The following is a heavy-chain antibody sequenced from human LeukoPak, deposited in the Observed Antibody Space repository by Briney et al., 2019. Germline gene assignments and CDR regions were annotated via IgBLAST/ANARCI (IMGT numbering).Heavy chain of an antibody. CDR1: GFTFSSYE. CDR2: ISSSGRTI. V-gene: IGHV3-48*03. J-gene: IGHJ4*02. D-gene: IGHD4-11*01. Sequence: GGSLRLSCAASGFTFSSYEMNWVRQAPGKGLEWASYISSSGRTIYYADSVKGRLTISRDNAKNSLYLQMNSLRAEDTAVYYCARLKYSNYVDYWGQGTLVTVSS. CDR3: ARLKYSNYVDY.